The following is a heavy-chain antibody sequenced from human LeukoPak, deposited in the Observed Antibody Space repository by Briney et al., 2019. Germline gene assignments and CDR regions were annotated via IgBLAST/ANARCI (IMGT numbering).Heavy chain of an antibody. V-gene: IGHV4-39*07. CDR1: GGSISRSTYY. CDR2: IFHSGST. J-gene: IGHJ5*02. CDR3: ARGYSSSWYLNWFDP. D-gene: IGHD6-13*01. Sequence: SETLSLTCIVSGGSISRSTYYWGWIRQPPGKGLEWIGSIFHSGSTYYNPSLKSQVTISVDTSKNQFSLKLTSVTAADTAVYYCARGYSSSWYLNWFDPWGQGTLVTVSS.